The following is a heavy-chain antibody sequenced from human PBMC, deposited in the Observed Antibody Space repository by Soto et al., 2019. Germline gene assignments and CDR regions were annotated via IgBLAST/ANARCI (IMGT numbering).Heavy chain of an antibody. CDR3: VRDIWDDSNAYYPAFDY. CDR2: IYNDGNNE. V-gene: IGHV3-33*01. Sequence: QVQLVESGGGVVQPGRSLRLSCAASGFTFSSHGMHWVRQAPGKGLEWVAIIYNDGNNEYYADSVKGRFTISRDNSKNTLYLQMNSLRAEDTALYYCVRDIWDDSNAYYPAFDYWGQGTLVTV. CDR1: GFTFSSHG. D-gene: IGHD3-22*01. J-gene: IGHJ4*02.